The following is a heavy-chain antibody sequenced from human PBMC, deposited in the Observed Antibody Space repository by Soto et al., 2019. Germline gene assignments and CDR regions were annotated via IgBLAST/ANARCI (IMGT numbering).Heavy chain of an antibody. CDR2: IYWDDDK. D-gene: IGHD3-10*01. CDR3: AHFQSTMRYFDY. V-gene: IGHV2-5*02. CDR1: GFSLSTSGVG. Sequence: QITLKESGPTLVKPTQTITLTCTFSGFSLSTSGVGVGWIRQPPGKALEWLALIYWDDDKRYSPSLKSRLTITKDTSKNQVVLTMTSMDPVDTATYYCAHFQSTMRYFDYWGQGTLVTVSS. J-gene: IGHJ4*02.